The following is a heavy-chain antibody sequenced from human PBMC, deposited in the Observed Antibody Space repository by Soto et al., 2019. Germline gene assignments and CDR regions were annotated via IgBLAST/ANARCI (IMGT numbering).Heavy chain of an antibody. D-gene: IGHD3-10*01. V-gene: IGHV4-34*01. CDR2: IHHTGDT. J-gene: IGHJ4*02. CDR1: GESFSAYY. Sequence: QVHVQQWGAGLLKPSETLSLTCGVYGESFSAYYWNWIRQSPGKGLEWIGDIHHTGDTKYNPSLKSRLSLSVDTSKNQFSLNLTSVAAADTAVYYCVRFEEGSPGSGPLADYWGQGTLVTVSS. CDR3: VRFEEGSPGSGPLADY.